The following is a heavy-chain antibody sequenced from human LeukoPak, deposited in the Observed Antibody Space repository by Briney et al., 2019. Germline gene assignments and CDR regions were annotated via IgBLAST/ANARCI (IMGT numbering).Heavy chain of an antibody. J-gene: IGHJ4*02. Sequence: ASVKVSCKASGYTFTGYYMHWVRHAPGQGLEWMGRINPNSGGTNYAQKLQGRVTMTTDTSTSTAYMELSSLRSDDTAVYYCVRFGYYDFWSGYYQGATLVDYWGQGTLVTVSS. V-gene: IGHV1-2*06. CDR1: GYTFTGYY. D-gene: IGHD3-3*01. CDR3: VRFGYYDFWSGYYQGATLVDY. CDR2: INPNSGGT.